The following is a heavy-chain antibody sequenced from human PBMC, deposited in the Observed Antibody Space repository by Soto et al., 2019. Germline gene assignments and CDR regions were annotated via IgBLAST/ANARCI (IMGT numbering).Heavy chain of an antibody. CDR1: GASVTNYY. D-gene: IGHD3-10*01. CDR2: ISYGGTT. V-gene: IGHV4-59*02. Sequence: PSETLSLTCSVSGASVTNYYWSWIRQSPGKGLEWIGYISYGGTTNFNSSLKGRVTVSVDRSKNQFSLTLNSVTAADTAVYYCAKLGSGSGSYYKGPLDYWGQGTLVTVSS. J-gene: IGHJ4*02. CDR3: AKLGSGSGSYYKGPLDY.